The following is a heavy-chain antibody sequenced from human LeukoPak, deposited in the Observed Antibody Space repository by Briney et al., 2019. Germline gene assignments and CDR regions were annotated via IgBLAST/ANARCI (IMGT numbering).Heavy chain of an antibody. CDR2: ISAYNGNT. V-gene: IGHV1-18*01. CDR3: ARDGMITFGGVIVN. J-gene: IGHJ4*02. Sequence: ASVKVSCKASGYTFTSYGISWVRQAPGQGLEWMGWISAYNGNTNYAQKLQGRVTITTDTSTSTAYVELRSLRSDDTAVYYCARDGMITFGGVIVNWGQGTLVTVSS. D-gene: IGHD3-16*02. CDR1: GYTFTSYG.